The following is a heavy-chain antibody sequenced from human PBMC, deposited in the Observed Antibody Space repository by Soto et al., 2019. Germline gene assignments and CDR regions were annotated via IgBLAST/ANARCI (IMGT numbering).Heavy chain of an antibody. CDR2: IYYSGST. Sequence: QVQLQESGPGLVKPSQTLSLTCTVSGGSISSGDYYWSWIRQPPGKGLEWIGYIYYSGSTYYNPSLKSRVTISVDPSKNQFSLKLSSVTAADTAVYYCARYPYSSGWHKPNYYYYGMDVWGQGTTVTVSS. CDR3: ARYPYSSGWHKPNYYYYGMDV. V-gene: IGHV4-30-4*01. D-gene: IGHD6-19*01. CDR1: GGSISSGDYY. J-gene: IGHJ6*02.